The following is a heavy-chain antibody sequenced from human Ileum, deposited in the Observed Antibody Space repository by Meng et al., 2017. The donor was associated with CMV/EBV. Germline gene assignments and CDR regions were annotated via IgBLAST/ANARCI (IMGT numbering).Heavy chain of an antibody. CDR3: ARARGRLITMVRGWYFDY. Sequence: NFSNYAGHWVRQAPGQGLEWMGGILPLFHTSTYAHKFQGRVTFTTDESASTAYMELSSLRAEDTAVYYCARARGRLITMVRGWYFDYWGQGTLVTVSS. V-gene: IGHV1-69*05. J-gene: IGHJ4*02. CDR2: ILPLFHTS. CDR1: NFSNYA. D-gene: IGHD3-10*01.